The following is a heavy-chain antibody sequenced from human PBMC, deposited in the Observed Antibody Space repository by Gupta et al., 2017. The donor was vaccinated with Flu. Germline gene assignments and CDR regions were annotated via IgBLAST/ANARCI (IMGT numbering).Heavy chain of an antibody. J-gene: IGHJ5*02. V-gene: IGHV3-49*02. Sequence: GLEWVGFVRSKAYGGTADYAASVNGRFTISRDDSKSIAYLQMNSLKTEDTAVYYCSRAGIYCGSTSCYVGWFDPWGQGTLVTVSS. CDR2: VRSKAYGGTA. D-gene: IGHD2-2*01. CDR3: SRAGIYCGSTSCYVGWFDP.